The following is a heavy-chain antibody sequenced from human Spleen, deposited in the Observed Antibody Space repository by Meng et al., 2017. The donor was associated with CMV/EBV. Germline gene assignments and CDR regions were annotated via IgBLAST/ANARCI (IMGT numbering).Heavy chain of an antibody. CDR2: ISYDGSNK. Sequence: GESLKISCAASGFPFSTYTMHWVRQAPGKGLEWVAIISYDGSNKNYADSVKGRFTVSRDNPKNTLYLNMNGLRAEDTAVYYCARRFDFWSGYGDYWGQGILVTVSS. CDR3: ARRFDFWSGYGDY. CDR1: GFPFSTYT. J-gene: IGHJ4*02. V-gene: IGHV3-30*04. D-gene: IGHD3-3*01.